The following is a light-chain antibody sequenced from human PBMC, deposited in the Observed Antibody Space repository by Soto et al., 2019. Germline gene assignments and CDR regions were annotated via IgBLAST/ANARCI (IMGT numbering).Light chain of an antibody. CDR3: QQFKSDPIT. CDR1: QGISSS. J-gene: IGKJ5*01. Sequence: AIQLTQSPSSLSASVGDRVTITCRASQGISSSLAWYQQRPGKAPKLLIYDTSTLEGGVPSRFSGSGSGTDFTLTSSSLQPEDFATYYCQQFKSDPITFGQGTRLEIK. CDR2: DTS. V-gene: IGKV1-13*02.